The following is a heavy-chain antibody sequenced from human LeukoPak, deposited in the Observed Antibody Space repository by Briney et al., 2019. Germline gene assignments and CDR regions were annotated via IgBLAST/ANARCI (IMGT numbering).Heavy chain of an antibody. CDR1: GLTFSSYW. CDR3: ARRTLWFGVS. V-gene: IGHV3-7*01. CDR2: IKQDGSDK. J-gene: IGHJ5*02. D-gene: IGHD3-10*01. Sequence: PGGSLRLSCAASGLTFSSYWMSWVRQAPGKGLEWVANIKQDGSDKYYVDSVKGRFTISRDNAKNSLYLQMNSLRAEDTAVYYCARRTLWFGVSWGQGTLVTVSS.